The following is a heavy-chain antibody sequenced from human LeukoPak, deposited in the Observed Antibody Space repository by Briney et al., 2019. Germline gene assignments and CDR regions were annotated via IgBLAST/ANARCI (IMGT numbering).Heavy chain of an antibody. J-gene: IGHJ4*02. Sequence: GGSLRLSCAASGFTFSSHAMSWVRHAPGKGLEWVSAISGSGGSTYYADSVKGRFTISRDKSKNTLYLQMNSLRAEDTAVYYCAKGLAVAGHFDYWGQGTLVIVSS. CDR2: ISGSGGST. D-gene: IGHD6-19*01. CDR1: GFTFSSHA. CDR3: AKGLAVAGHFDY. V-gene: IGHV3-23*01.